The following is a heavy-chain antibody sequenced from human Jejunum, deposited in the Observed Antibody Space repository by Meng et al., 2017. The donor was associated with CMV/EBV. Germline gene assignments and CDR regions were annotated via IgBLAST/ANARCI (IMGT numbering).Heavy chain of an antibody. J-gene: IGHJ4*02. CDR2: IRGSDGST. D-gene: IGHD2-8*01. Sequence: SLKIPWAASGFTFSSHAMSWVRQAPGKGLEWVSAIRGSDGSTHYADSVKGRFTISRDNSKNTLYLQMNSLRAEDTAVYYCARLTDFWGQGTLVTVSS. CDR3: ARLTDF. V-gene: IGHV3-23*01. CDR1: GFTFSSHA.